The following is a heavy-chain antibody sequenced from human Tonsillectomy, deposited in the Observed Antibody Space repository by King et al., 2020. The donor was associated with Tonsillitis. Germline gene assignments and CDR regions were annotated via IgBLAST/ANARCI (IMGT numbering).Heavy chain of an antibody. J-gene: IGHJ6*02. CDR2: IYSGDIT. Sequence: VQLVESGGGLVQPGGSLRLSCAASGFTVSNNYMNWVRQAPGKGLEWVSVIYSGDITHYADSVKGRFTISRDNSKNTLYLQMNSLRAEDTDVYYWASDPNFYISDPNYYYYAMDFWGQGTTVTVSS. CDR1: GFTVSNNY. V-gene: IGHV3-66*01. CDR3: ASDPNFYISDPNYYYYAMDF. D-gene: IGHD2/OR15-2a*01.